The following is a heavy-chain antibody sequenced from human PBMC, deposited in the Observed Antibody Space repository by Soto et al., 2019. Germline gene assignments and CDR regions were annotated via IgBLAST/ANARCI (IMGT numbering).Heavy chain of an antibody. CDR1: GYTFTGYY. CDR3: ERGGSSGWTHYYGMDV. D-gene: IGHD6-19*01. Sequence: GASVKVSCKASGYTFTGYYIHWVRQAPGQGLEWMGWMNPNGDGTNHAQNFQGRVTLTRDTSITTAYMELSRLRSDDTAVDYCERGGSSGWTHYYGMDVWGQGTTVTVS. CDR2: MNPNGDGT. V-gene: IGHV1-2*02. J-gene: IGHJ6*02.